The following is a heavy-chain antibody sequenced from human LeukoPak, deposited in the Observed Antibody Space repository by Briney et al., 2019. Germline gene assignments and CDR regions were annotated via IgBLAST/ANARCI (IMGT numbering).Heavy chain of an antibody. CDR1: GYTFAGYY. D-gene: IGHD6-19*01. CDR2: IKPDSGSS. J-gene: IGHJ4*02. V-gene: IGHV1-2*02. CDR3: ARARVPIAVAGLYYFDY. Sequence: APVKVSCKASGYTFAGYYMHWVRQAPGQGPEWMGWIKPDSGSSHYAQKFQGRVTMTRDTSSNSAYMDLTRLKSDDTAVYYCARARVPIAVAGLYYFDYWGQGALVTVSS.